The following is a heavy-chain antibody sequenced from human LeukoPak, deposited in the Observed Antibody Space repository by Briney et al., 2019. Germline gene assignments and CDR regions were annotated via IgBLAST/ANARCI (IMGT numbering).Heavy chain of an antibody. D-gene: IGHD2-2*02. V-gene: IGHV3-9*01. CDR2: ITWNSATI. CDR3: FNVERNIPR. CDR1: GFTFDAYA. J-gene: IGHJ4*02. Sequence: PGRSLTLSCAASGFTFDAYAMHWVRQAPGKGLEWVSGITWNSATIGYADPVKGRFTISRDNARNSLYLQLNSLRAEDTALYYCFNVERNIPRWGQGTLVTVSS.